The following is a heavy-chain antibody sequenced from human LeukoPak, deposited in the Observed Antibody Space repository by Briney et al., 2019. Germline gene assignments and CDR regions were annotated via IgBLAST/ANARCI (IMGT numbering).Heavy chain of an antibody. V-gene: IGHV3-23*01. CDR2: IGGSGGST. CDR3: PKDGRYDSQAPYFFDF. J-gene: IGHJ4*02. Sequence: PGGSLRLSCAASGFTFSSYAMSWVRQAPGKGLEWVSAIGGSGGSTYYADSVKGRFTIPRDSSKNTPYLPLNSLRAADPRVHYCPKDGRYDSQAPYFFDFWGRGTLVTVSS. CDR1: GFTFSSYA. D-gene: IGHD3-3*01.